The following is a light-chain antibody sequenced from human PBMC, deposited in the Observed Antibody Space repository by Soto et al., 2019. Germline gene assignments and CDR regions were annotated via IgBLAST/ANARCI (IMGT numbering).Light chain of an antibody. CDR1: QSISKW. CDR2: DAS. V-gene: IGKV1-5*01. Sequence: IHMTQSPSTLSASIVDIVISTCRAGQSISKWLAWHQQKPGKAPKLLIYDASTLQSGVPPRFSGSGSGTEFTLTIRSLQPDDIATYYCQQYSSYSAWTFGEGTKV. J-gene: IGKJ1*01. CDR3: QQYSSYSAWT.